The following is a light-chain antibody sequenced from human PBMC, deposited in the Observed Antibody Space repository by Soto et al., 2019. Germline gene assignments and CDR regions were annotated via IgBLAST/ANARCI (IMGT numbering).Light chain of an antibody. CDR1: TSDVGGYNY. Sequence: QSVLTQPASVSGSPGQSITISCTGTTSDVGGYNYVSWYQQHPGKAPKLMIYDVSNPPXXXXXXXSSSKSGNTASLTISAXXXXXXXXYYCSSYTSSSTLVVFGGGSQVTVL. J-gene: IGLJ2*01. V-gene: IGLV2-14*01. CDR3: SSYTSSSTLVV. CDR2: DVS.